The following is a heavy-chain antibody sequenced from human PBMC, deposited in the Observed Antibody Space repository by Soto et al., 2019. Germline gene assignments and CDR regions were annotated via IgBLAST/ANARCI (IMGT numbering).Heavy chain of an antibody. Sequence: SETLSLTCTVSGGSISSYYWSWIRQPPGKGLEWIGYIYYSGSTNYNPSLKSRVTISVDTSKNQFSLKLSSVTAADTAVYYCARAPPYYCSGGSCYEVGWFAPWGQGTLVTVSS. D-gene: IGHD2-15*01. V-gene: IGHV4-59*01. CDR3: ARAPPYYCSGGSCYEVGWFAP. J-gene: IGHJ5*02. CDR2: IYYSGST. CDR1: GGSISSYY.